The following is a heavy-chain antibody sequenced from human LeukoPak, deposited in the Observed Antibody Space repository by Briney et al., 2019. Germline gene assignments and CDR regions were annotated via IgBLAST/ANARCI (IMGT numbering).Heavy chain of an antibody. CDR1: GGSISSYY. J-gene: IGHJ4*02. CDR3: ARHKNSGTYPLDY. Sequence: SETLSLTCTVSGGSISSYYWSWIRQPPGKGLEWIGYIYYSGTTNYNPSLRSRVTISVDTSKNQFSPKLTSVTAADTAVYYCARHKNSGTYPLDYWGQGTLVTVSS. D-gene: IGHD3-10*01. V-gene: IGHV4-59*08. CDR2: IYYSGTT.